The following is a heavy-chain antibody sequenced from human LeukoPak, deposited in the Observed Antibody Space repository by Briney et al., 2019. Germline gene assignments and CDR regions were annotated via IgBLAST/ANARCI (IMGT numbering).Heavy chain of an antibody. CDR3: AREIGAEGFGFDY. V-gene: IGHV1-69*05. CDR2: IIPIFGTA. D-gene: IGHD3-10*01. J-gene: IGHJ4*02. Sequence: SVKVSCKXSGGTFSSYAISWVRQAPGQGLEWMGGIIPIFGTANYAQKFQGRVTITTDESTSTAYMELSSLRSEDTAVYYCAREIGAEGFGFDYWGQGTLVTVSS. CDR1: GGTFSSYA.